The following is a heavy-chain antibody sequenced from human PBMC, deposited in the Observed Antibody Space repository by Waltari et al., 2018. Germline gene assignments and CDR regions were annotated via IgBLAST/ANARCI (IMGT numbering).Heavy chain of an antibody. CDR1: GFTFSREW. Sequence: EVQLVESGGGLVQPGGSLRLSCAASGFTFSREWMNWVRQAPGKGLEGGDKIKEDGSQRYYVESGKGRFTISRDKAKNSLFLPMNSLGLEDTALYYCARDHPGSAQVFDFWGQGAQVTVSS. J-gene: IGHJ4*02. CDR3: ARDHPGSAQVFDF. D-gene: IGHD6-6*01. CDR2: IKEDGSQR. V-gene: IGHV3-7*01.